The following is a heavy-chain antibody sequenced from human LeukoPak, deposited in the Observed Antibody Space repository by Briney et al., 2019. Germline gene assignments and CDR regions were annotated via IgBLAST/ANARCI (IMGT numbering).Heavy chain of an antibody. V-gene: IGHV4-61*02. D-gene: IGHD3-22*01. Sequence: SETLSLTCTVSGGSISSGSYYWSWIRQPAGKGLEWIGRIYTSGSTNYNPSLKSRVTISVDTSKNQFSLKLSSVTAADTAVYYCARVGDTSGYYYFLDYWGQGTLVTVSS. CDR2: IYTSGST. J-gene: IGHJ4*02. CDR1: GGSISSGSYY. CDR3: ARVGDTSGYYYFLDY.